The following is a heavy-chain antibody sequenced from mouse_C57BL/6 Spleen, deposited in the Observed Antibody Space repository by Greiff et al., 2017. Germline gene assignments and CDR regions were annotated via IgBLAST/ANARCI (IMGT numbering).Heavy chain of an antibody. D-gene: IGHD4-1*01. CDR3: ARWSANWYFDY. V-gene: IGHV1-61*01. CDR2: IYPSDSET. Sequence: VKLQQPGAELVRPGSSVKLSCKASGYTFTSYWMDWVKQRPGQGLEWIGNIYPSDSETHYNQKFKDKATLTVDKSSSTAYMQLSSLTSEDSAVYYCARWSANWYFDYWGQGTTRTVSS. CDR1: GYTFTSYW. J-gene: IGHJ2*01.